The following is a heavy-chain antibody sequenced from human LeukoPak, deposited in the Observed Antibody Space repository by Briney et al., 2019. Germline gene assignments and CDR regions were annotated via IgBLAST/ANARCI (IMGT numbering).Heavy chain of an antibody. CDR2: IIPPLRTA. Sequence: ASVKVSCKASGGTYRYNINWVRQAPGQGLEWMGGIIPPLRTANYAQQFQGRVTITTDDSTNTAYMELTGLTTEDAAVYYCATYGGHLAEYLQHWGQGTQVAVSS. V-gene: IGHV1-69*16. CDR3: ATYGGHLAEYLQH. CDR1: GGTYRYN. J-gene: IGHJ1*01. D-gene: IGHD4-23*01.